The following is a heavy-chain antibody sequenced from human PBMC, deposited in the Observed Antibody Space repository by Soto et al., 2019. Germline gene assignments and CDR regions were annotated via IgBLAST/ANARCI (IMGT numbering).Heavy chain of an antibody. CDR2: IYHSGST. CDR1: GGSISSGGYS. Sequence: QLQLQESGSGLVKPSQTLSLTCAVSGGSISSGGYSWSWIRQPPGKGLEWIGYIYHSGSTYYNPSLKSRVTISVDRSKNQFSLKLNSVAAADTAVYYCAGAGGLGAVAVDCWGQGTLVTVSS. D-gene: IGHD6-19*01. J-gene: IGHJ4*02. V-gene: IGHV4-30-2*01. CDR3: AGAGGLGAVAVDC.